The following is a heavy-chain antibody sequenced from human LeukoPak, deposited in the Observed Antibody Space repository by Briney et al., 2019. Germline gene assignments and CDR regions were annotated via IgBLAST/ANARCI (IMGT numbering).Heavy chain of an antibody. CDR1: GYSISSGYY. CDR2: IYHSGST. V-gene: IGHV4-38-2*01. CDR3: ARHDIYMDV. Sequence: SETLSLTCAVSGYSISSGYYWGWIRQPPGKGLEWIGGIYHSGSTYYNPSLKSRVTISVDTSKNQFSLKLSSVTAADTAVYYCARHDIYMDVWGKGTTVTVSS. J-gene: IGHJ6*03. D-gene: IGHD3-22*01.